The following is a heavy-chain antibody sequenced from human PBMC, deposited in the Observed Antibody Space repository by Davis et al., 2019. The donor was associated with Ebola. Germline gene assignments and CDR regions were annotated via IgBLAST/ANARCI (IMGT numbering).Heavy chain of an antibody. V-gene: IGHV3-21*01. D-gene: IGHD6-19*01. CDR2: ISSSSSYI. CDR1: GFTLSDHY. J-gene: IGHJ4*02. CDR3: ARVSALAGTSHFDY. Sequence: GGSLRLSCAATGFTLSDHYMAWVRQAPGKGLEWVSSISSSSSYIYYADSVKGRFTVSRDNAKNSLYLQLNSLRAEDTAVYYCARVSALAGTSHFDYWGQGTLVTVST.